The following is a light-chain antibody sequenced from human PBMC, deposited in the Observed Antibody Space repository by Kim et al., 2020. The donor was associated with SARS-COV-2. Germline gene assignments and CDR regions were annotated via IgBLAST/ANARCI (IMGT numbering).Light chain of an antibody. CDR3: GAWDTSLTTWV. Sequence: GQKVTLSCSGSSSNTGKNYVSWYQHLPGTAPNLLIYGNNERPSGIPDRFSGSKSGTSATLGIAGLQTGDEADYYCGAWDTSLTTWVFGGGTRLTVL. CDR2: GNN. CDR1: SSNTGKNY. V-gene: IGLV1-51*01. J-gene: IGLJ3*02.